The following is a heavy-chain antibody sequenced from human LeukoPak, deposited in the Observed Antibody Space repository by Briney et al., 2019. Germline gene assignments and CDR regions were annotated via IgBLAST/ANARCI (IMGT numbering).Heavy chain of an antibody. J-gene: IGHJ3*02. D-gene: IGHD3-9*01. V-gene: IGHV4-34*01. CDR3: ARGAIRFTIFWMASRPHAFDI. CDR1: GGSFSGYY. CDR2: INHSGST. Sequence: PSETLSLTCAVYGGSFSGYYWSWIRQPPGKGLEWIGEINHSGSTNYNPSLKSRVTISVDTSKNQFSLKLSSVTAADTAVYYCARGAIRFTIFWMASRPHAFDIWGQGTMVTVSS.